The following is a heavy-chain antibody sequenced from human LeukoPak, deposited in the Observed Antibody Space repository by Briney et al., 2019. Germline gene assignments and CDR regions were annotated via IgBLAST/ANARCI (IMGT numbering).Heavy chain of an antibody. V-gene: IGHV1-69*13. CDR1: GGTFSSYA. D-gene: IGHD6-6*01. Sequence: SVKVSCKASGGTFSSYAISWVRQAPGQGLEWMGGIIPIFGTANYAQKFQGRVTITADESTSTAYMELSSLRSEDTAVYYCARPEKPYSSSARYFDYWGQGTLVTVSS. CDR3: ARPEKPYSSSARYFDY. J-gene: IGHJ4*02. CDR2: IIPIFGTA.